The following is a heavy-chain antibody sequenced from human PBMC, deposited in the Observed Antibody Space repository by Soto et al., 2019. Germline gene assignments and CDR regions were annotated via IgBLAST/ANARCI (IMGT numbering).Heavy chain of an antibody. CDR3: AKDQWLVLSYFDY. V-gene: IGHV3-30*18. J-gene: IGHJ4*02. Sequence: GGSLRLSCAASGFIFSSFGMRWVRQAPGKGLEWVAVISYDGSNKYYADSVKGRFTISRDNSKNTLYLQMNSLRAEDTAVYYCAKDQWLVLSYFDYWGQGTLVTVSS. D-gene: IGHD6-19*01. CDR1: GFIFSSFG. CDR2: ISYDGSNK.